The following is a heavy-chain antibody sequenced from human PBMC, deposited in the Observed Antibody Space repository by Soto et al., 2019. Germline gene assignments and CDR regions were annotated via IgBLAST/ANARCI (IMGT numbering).Heavy chain of an antibody. V-gene: IGHV4-4*02. D-gene: IGHD6-19*01. CDR2: IFHDGST. CDR3: ARHEGWAGPDQ. Sequence: SETLSLTCAVSGGSFTSNNWWTWVRQPPGQGLEWIAEIFHDGSTNYRPSLKSRVTISVDKSQNQFSLNIYSVTAADTAVYYCARHEGWAGPDQWGQGTLVTVSS. CDR1: GGSFTSNNW. J-gene: IGHJ5*02.